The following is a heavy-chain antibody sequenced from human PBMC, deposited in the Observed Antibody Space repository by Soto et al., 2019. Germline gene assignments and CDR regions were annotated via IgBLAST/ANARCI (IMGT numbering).Heavy chain of an antibody. D-gene: IGHD1-26*01. CDR1: GYTFTSYA. CDR2: INAGNGNT. J-gene: IGHJ3*01. Sequence: QVQLVQSGAEVKKPGASVKVSCKASGYTFTSYAMHWVRQAPGQRLEWMGWINAGNGNTKYSQKFQGRVTITRDTSASTAYMELSSLRSEDTAVYYCATDEGSWEIIGIWVWGQGTMVTVSS. CDR3: ATDEGSWEIIGIWV. V-gene: IGHV1-3*01.